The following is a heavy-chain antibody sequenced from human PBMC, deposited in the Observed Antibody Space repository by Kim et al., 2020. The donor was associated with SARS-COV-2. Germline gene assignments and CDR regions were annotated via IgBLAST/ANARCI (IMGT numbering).Heavy chain of an antibody. D-gene: IGHD2-2*01. CDR3: VRVPYVDYALS. Sequence: SVKVSCKTSGGIFSSYALNWARQAPGKGREGVGGINPRFRTTHNAQKLQGRLTITADDSTSTAYMELTSLTSEDTGVYYFVRVPYVDYALSWGQGTLV. J-gene: IGHJ4*02. CDR2: INPRFRTT. V-gene: IGHV1-69*13. CDR1: GGIFSSYA.